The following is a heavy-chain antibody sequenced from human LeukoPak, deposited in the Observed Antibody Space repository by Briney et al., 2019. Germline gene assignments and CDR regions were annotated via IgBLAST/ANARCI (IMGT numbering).Heavy chain of an antibody. CDR1: GFTCDDYA. V-gene: IGHV3-9*03. CDR2: ISWNSGSI. J-gene: IGHJ4*02. CDR3: AKDMSGGSSGYYDY. D-gene: IGHD3-22*01. Sequence: PGRSLRLSCAASGFTCDDYAMHWVRQAPGKGLEWVSGISWNSGSIGYADSVKGRFTISRDNAKNSLYLQMNSLRAEDMALYYCAKDMSGGSSGYYDYWGQGTLVTVSS.